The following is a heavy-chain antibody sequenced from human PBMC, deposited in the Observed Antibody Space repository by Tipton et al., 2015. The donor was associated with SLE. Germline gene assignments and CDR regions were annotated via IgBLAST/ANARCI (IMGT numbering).Heavy chain of an antibody. Sequence: TLSLTCTVSDDSIRDSDFYWGWIRQSPGKGLEWIGSVFYSGSTYYNSSLKSRVTISLDTSKSQVSLKLISVTAADTAVFYCARGPDRGYHFDYWGQGTLVTVSS. CDR3: ARGPDRGYHFDY. D-gene: IGHD3-22*01. CDR1: DDSIRDSDFY. J-gene: IGHJ4*02. V-gene: IGHV4-39*07. CDR2: VFYSGST.